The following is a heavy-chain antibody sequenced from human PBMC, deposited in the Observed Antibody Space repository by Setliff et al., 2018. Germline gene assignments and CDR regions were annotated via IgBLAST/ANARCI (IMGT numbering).Heavy chain of an antibody. V-gene: IGHV4-59*13. CDR3: ARQPSSGSYYNPRPYYFDY. CDR1: GGSMTSYY. J-gene: IGHJ4*02. D-gene: IGHD3-10*01. Sequence: NPSETLSLTCTVSGGSMTSYYWSWIRQSPWKGLEWIGYVHYSGDSNYNPSLKSRVTMSVDTSKNQFSLNLRSVTAADTAVYYCARQPSSGSYYNPRPYYFDYWGQGTLVTVSS. CDR2: VHYSGDS.